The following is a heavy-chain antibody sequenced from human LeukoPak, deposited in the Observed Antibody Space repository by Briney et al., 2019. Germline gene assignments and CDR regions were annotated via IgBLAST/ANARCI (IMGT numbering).Heavy chain of an antibody. J-gene: IGHJ4*02. V-gene: IGHV1-18*01. CDR1: GYTFTSYG. CDR2: ISGYNGNT. D-gene: IGHD6-19*01. CDR3: AREEVRRAVAGYFDN. Sequence: ASVKVSCKASGYTFTSYGISWVRQAPAQGLEWVGWISGYNGNTNYAQTFQGRVTMTTDTSTSTVYMELRSLRSDDTAVYYCAREEVRRAVAGYFDNWGQRTLVTVSS.